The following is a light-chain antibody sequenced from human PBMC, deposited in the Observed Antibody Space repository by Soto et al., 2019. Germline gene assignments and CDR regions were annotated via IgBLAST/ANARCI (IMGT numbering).Light chain of an antibody. Sequence: DIQMTQSPSTLSASVGDRVTITCRASQSISSWLAWYQQKPGTAPKLLIYDASSLEGGVPSRFSASGSGTEFTLTISSLQPDDLATYYCQQYISYPYTFGQGTK. CDR2: DAS. CDR1: QSISSW. J-gene: IGKJ2*01. CDR3: QQYISYPYT. V-gene: IGKV1-5*01.